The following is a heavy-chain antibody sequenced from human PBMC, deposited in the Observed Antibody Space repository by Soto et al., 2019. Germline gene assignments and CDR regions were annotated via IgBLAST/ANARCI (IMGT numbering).Heavy chain of an antibody. Sequence: QVQLQQWGAGLLKPSETLSLTCAVYGGSFSGYYWSWIRQPPGKGLEWIGEINHSGSTNYNPSLRSRVTISVDTYKNQFSLKLSSVTAADTAVYYCARGLMQPWGQGTLVTVSS. J-gene: IGHJ5*02. CDR1: GGSFSGYY. CDR3: ARGLMQP. D-gene: IGHD2-8*01. CDR2: INHSGST. V-gene: IGHV4-34*01.